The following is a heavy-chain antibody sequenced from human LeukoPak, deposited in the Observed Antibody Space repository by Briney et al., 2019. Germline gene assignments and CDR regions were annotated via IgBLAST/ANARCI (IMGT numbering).Heavy chain of an antibody. CDR2: IYYSGST. Sequence: SETLSLTCTVSGGSISSYYWSWIRQPPGKGLEWIGSIYYSGSTYYNPSLKSRVTISVDTSKNQFSLKLSSVTAADTAVYYCARAARWYSSSWSPSFFDYWGQGTLVTVSS. D-gene: IGHD6-13*01. J-gene: IGHJ4*02. CDR1: GGSISSYY. V-gene: IGHV4-59*12. CDR3: ARAARWYSSSWSPSFFDY.